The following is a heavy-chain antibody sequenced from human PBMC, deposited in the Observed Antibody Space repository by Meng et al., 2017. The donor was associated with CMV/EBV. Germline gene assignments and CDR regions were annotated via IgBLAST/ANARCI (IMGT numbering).Heavy chain of an antibody. V-gene: IGHV3-7*01. Sequence: GESLKISCAASGFTFSSYWMSWVRQAPGKGLEWVANIKQDGSEKYYVDSVKGRFTISRDNAKNSLYLQMNSLRAEDTAVYYCAREDRPLVHCSSTSCRTNYYYYGMDAWGQGTTVTVSS. CDR2: IKQDGSEK. CDR1: GFTFSSYW. J-gene: IGHJ6*02. CDR3: AREDRPLVHCSSTSCRTNYYYYGMDA. D-gene: IGHD2-2*01.